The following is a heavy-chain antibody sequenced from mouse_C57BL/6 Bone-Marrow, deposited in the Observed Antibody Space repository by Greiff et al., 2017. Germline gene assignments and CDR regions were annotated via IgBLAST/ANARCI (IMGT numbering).Heavy chain of an antibody. CDR2: IYPRSGNT. CDR1: GYTFTSSG. CDR3: IITTVVARYWYFDV. D-gene: IGHD1-1*01. J-gene: IGHJ1*03. V-gene: IGHV1-81*01. Sequence: VQLQQSGAELARPGASVKLSCKASGYTFTSSGISWVKQRTGQGLEWIGEIYPRSGNTYYNEKFKGKATLTADKPSSTAYMELRSLTSEDSAVYFCIITTVVARYWYFDVWGTGTTVTVSS.